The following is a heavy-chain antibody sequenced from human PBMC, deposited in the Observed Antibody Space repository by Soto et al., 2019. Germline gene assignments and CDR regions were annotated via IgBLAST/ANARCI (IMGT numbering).Heavy chain of an antibody. CDR2: ISYDGSNK. Sequence: GGSLRLSCAASGFTFSSYAMHWVRQAPGKGLEWVAVISYDGSNKYYADSVKGRFTISRDNSKNTLYLQMNSLRAEDTAVYYCARDASSYYYEVPPQYYFDYWGQGTLVTAPQ. V-gene: IGHV3-30-3*01. J-gene: IGHJ4*02. CDR3: ARDASSYYYEVPPQYYFDY. CDR1: GFTFSSYA. D-gene: IGHD3-22*01.